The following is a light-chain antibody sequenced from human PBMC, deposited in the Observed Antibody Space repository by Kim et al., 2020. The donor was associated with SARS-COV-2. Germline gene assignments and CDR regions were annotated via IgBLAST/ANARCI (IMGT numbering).Light chain of an antibody. CDR3: ASWDDRLSSYV. CDR1: SSNVGSNY. CDR2: RSH. V-gene: IGLV1-47*01. Sequence: ELTQPPSASGTPGQRVTISCSGSSSNVGSNYVNWYQHLPGTAPKVLIYRSHQRPSGVPDRFSGSQAGTSASLAISGLRSEDEADYYCASWDDRLSSYVFGAGTKVTVL. J-gene: IGLJ1*01.